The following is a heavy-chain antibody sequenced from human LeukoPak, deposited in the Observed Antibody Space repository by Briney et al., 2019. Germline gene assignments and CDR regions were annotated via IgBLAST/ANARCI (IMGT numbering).Heavy chain of an antibody. CDR3: ARDSGTDDAFDI. CDR2: INRDGSST. CDR1: GFTFSGYW. D-gene: IGHD1-1*01. V-gene: IGHV3-74*01. J-gene: IGHJ3*02. Sequence: GGSLRLSCAASGFTFSGYWLHWVRQAPGKGLVWVSRINRDGSSTSHADSVKGRFTISRDNAKNTLDLQMNSLRAEDTAVYYCARDSGTDDAFDIWGQGTMVTVSS.